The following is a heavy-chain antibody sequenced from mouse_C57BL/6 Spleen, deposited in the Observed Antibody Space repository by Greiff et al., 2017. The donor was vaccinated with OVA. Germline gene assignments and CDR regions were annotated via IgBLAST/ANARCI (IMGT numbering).Heavy chain of an antibody. J-gene: IGHJ4*01. CDR2: IWSDGST. Sequence: VQGVESGPGLVAPSQSLSITCTVSGFSLTSYGVHWVRQPPGKGLEWLVVIWSDGSTTYNSALKSRLSISKDNSKSQVFLKMNSLQTDDTAMYYCAIDGYYGNYYAMDYWGQGTSVTVSS. D-gene: IGHD2-3*01. V-gene: IGHV2-6*03. CDR1: GFSLTSYG. CDR3: AIDGYYGNYYAMDY.